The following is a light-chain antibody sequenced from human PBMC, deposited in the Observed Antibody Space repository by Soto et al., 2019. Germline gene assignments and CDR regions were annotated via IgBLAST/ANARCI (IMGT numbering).Light chain of an antibody. Sequence: QSVLTQPASVSLSPGQSITISCTKTSSDVGSYNLVSWYQQHPAKAPKLIIYEGSKRPSAVSSRFSGSDSGNTASLTISGLQAEDEADYYCCSYAGSGTYVFGGGTKVTVL. CDR2: EGS. J-gene: IGLJ1*01. V-gene: IGLV2-23*01. CDR1: SSDVGSYNL. CDR3: CSYAGSGTYV.